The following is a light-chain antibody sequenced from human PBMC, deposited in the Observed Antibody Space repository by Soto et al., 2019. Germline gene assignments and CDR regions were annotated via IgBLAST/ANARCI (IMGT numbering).Light chain of an antibody. J-gene: IGKJ4*01. CDR3: QQYESYSPLT. Sequence: IHRTHSPSILSASFGEMVTMTFGASQSIRSWLAWYQQKPGKAPKLLIYDAYSLESGVPSRFSGRRSGTEFTLTIAGLQPEDFATYYCQQYESYSPLTFGGGTKVDIK. V-gene: IGKV1-5*01. CDR1: QSIRSW. CDR2: DAY.